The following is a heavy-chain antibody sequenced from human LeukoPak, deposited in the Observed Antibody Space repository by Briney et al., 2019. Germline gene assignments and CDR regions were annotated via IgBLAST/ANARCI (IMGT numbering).Heavy chain of an antibody. V-gene: IGHV1-2*02. CDR1: GYTFTDYY. J-gene: IGHJ4*02. CDR2: INPNSGGT. D-gene: IGHD4-17*01. Sequence: ASVKVSCKPSGYTFTDYYMHWVRQAPGQGLEWMGWINPNSGGTNYAQKFQGRVTMTRDTSISTAYMELSSLRSEDTAVYYCARDRPGKNDYGDYGTFDYWGQGTLVTVSS. CDR3: ARDRPGKNDYGDYGTFDY.